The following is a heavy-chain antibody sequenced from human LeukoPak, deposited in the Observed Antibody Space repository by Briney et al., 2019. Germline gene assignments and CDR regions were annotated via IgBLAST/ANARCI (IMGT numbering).Heavy chain of an antibody. D-gene: IGHD3-10*01. V-gene: IGHV3-53*01. Sequence: GGSLRLSCAASGFSVSIKYVNWVRQAPGKGLEWVSILYSSGTTYYANSVKGRFTISRDNSENKLFLQMNSLRAEDTAVYYCARGGFGPSDALDIWGQGTMVTVSS. CDR3: ARGGFGPSDALDI. J-gene: IGHJ3*02. CDR1: GFSVSIKY. CDR2: LYSSGTT.